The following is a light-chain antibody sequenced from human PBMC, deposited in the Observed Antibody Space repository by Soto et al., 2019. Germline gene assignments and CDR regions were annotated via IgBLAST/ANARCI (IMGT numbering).Light chain of an antibody. CDR1: QSVSTN. CDR3: QEYSKWPLFT. Sequence: EIVVTQSPGILSVSPGDRATLSCRASQSVSTNLAWYQQKPGQAPTFLIYAASTRATGIPARFTGSGSGTDFTLTISSLQSEDFAVYYCQEYSKWPLFTFGPGTRVDIK. J-gene: IGKJ3*01. CDR2: AAS. V-gene: IGKV3-15*01.